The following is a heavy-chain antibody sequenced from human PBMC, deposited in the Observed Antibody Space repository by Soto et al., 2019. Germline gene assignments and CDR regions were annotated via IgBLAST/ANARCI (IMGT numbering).Heavy chain of an antibody. J-gene: IGHJ5*02. CDR1: GGSVTSYD. V-gene: IGHV4-59*02. CDR3: ARDMHAGFTHYSDP. Sequence: PSEALSLTCVVSGGSVTSYDWSWIRQFPGKGLEWIADTAYTGNTNYNPSLKSRVTISIDTTKNQLSLKLTSMTAADTAVYSCARDMHAGFTHYSDPWGQGTLVTVSS. D-gene: IGHD2-15*01. CDR2: TAYTGNT.